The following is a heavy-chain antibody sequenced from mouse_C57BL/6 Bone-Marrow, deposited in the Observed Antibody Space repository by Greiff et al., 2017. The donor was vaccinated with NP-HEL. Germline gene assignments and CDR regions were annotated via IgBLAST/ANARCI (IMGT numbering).Heavy chain of an antibody. CDR1: GFSLTSYA. D-gene: IGHD1-1*01. J-gene: IGHJ1*03. CDR2: IWTGGGT. Sequence: VQVVESGPGLVAPSQSLSITCTVSGFSLTSYAISWVRQPPGKGLEWLGVIWTGGGTNYNSALKSRLSISKDNSKSQVFLKMNSLQTDDTARYYCARCYYGSSPHWYFDVWGTGTTVTVSS. V-gene: IGHV2-9-1*01. CDR3: ARCYYGSSPHWYFDV.